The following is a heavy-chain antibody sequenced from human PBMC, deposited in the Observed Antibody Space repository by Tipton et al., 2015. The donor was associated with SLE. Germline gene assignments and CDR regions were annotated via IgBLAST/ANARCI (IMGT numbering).Heavy chain of an antibody. V-gene: IGHV6-1*01. Sequence: GLVKPSQTLSLTCAISGDSVSNKTAAWNWIRQSPSRGLEWLGRTYYRSKWYNDYVISVKSRIIINPDTSKNHFSLQLSSVTPADTAVYYCARGALGYYYKDVWGKGTTVTVAS. CDR2: TYYRSKWYN. CDR3: ARGALGYYYKDV. CDR1: GDSVSNKTAA. J-gene: IGHJ6*03.